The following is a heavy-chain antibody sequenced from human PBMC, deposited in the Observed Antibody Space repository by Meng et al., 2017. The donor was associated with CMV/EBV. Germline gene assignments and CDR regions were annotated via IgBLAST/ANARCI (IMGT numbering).Heavy chain of an antibody. D-gene: IGHD2-2*01. CDR2: IYTSGST. J-gene: IGHJ5*02. V-gene: IGHV4-4*07. CDR3: ARDLMNCSSTSCANWFDP. CDR1: GGSISSYY. Sequence: VPPQASGPGLGNASGTPSPTCTVYGGSISSYYWSWIRQPAGKGLEWIWRIYTSGSTNYNPSLKSRVTMSVDTSKNQFSLKLSSVTAADTAVYYCARDLMNCSSTSCANWFDPWGQGTLVTVSS.